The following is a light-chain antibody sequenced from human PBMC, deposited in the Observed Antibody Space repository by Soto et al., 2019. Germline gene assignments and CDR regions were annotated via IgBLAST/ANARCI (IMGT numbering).Light chain of an antibody. Sequence: QSALTQPASVSGSPGQSITISCTGASSDVGSYNLVSWYQQHPGKAPKVMIYEVSKRPSGVSYRFSGSKSGNTASLTISGLQSEDEADSYCCSYAGSSTLYVFGNGTKLTVL. J-gene: IGLJ1*01. CDR3: CSYAGSSTLYV. V-gene: IGLV2-23*02. CDR2: EVS. CDR1: SSDVGSYNL.